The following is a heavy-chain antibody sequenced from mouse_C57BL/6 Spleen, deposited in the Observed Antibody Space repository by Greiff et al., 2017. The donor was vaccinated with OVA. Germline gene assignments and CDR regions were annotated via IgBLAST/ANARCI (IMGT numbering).Heavy chain of an antibody. D-gene: IGHD3-1*01. Sequence: VQLQQSGPELVKPGASVKISCKASGYAFSSSWMNWVKQRPGKGLEWIGRIYPGDGDTNYNGKFKGKATLTADKSSSTAYMQLSSLTSEDSAVYFSAREIYQLGNYWGQGTTLTVSS. V-gene: IGHV1-82*01. CDR2: IYPGDGDT. CDR1: GYAFSSSW. J-gene: IGHJ2*01. CDR3: AREIYQLGNY.